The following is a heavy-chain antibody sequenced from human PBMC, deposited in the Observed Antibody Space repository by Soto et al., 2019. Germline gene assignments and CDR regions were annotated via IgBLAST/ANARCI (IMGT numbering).Heavy chain of an antibody. Sequence: QVQLVQSGAEVKKPGSSVRVSCKASGDTFNTFAISWVRQAPGQGLEWMGGIIPIFGTPDYAQHFPGRVTISAAESTNTAYWKLSSLRSEDTAVYYCARSPGITGTRASQNAMDVWGQGTTVTVSS. CDR2: IIPIFGTP. CDR1: GDTFNTFA. D-gene: IGHD1-20*01. V-gene: IGHV1-69*01. CDR3: ARSPGITGTRASQNAMDV. J-gene: IGHJ6*02.